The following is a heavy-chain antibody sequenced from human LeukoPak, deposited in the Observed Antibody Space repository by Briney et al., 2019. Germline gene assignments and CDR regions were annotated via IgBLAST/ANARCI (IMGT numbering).Heavy chain of an antibody. V-gene: IGHV4-38-2*02. CDR3: ARDLTLADEQLVQYNWFDP. Sequence: PSGTLSLTCTVSGYSISSSYCWGWIRQPPGKGLEWIGSIYYSGSTYYNPSLKSRVTISVDTSKNQFSLKLSSVTAADTAVYYCARDLTLADEQLVQYNWFDPWGQGTLVTVSS. D-gene: IGHD6-13*01. CDR1: GYSISSSYC. J-gene: IGHJ5*02. CDR2: IYYSGST.